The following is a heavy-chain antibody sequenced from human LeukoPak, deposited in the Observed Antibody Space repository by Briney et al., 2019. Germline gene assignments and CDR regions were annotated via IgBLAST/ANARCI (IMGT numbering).Heavy chain of an antibody. D-gene: IGHD2-2*01. CDR1: GFTFSSYA. J-gene: IGHJ4*02. CDR2: ISASGGST. Sequence: PGGSLRLSCAASGFTFSSYAMSWVRQAPGKGLEWVSSISASGGSTYYADSVKGRFTISRDNSKNTLYLQMNSLRAEDTAVYYCAKLGCTGTFCYVNYWGQGTLVTVSS. CDR3: AKLGCTGTFCYVNY. V-gene: IGHV3-23*01.